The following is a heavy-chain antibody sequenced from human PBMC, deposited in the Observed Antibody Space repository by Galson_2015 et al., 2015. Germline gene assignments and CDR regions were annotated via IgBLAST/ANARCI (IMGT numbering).Heavy chain of an antibody. J-gene: IGHJ6*02. Sequence: APGKGLEWVAVISYDGRNKYYADSVKGRFTISRDNSKNTLYLQMNSLRAEDTAVYYCASLSWNYDFWSGYRGMDVWGQGTTVTVSS. D-gene: IGHD3-3*01. V-gene: IGHV3-30-3*01. CDR3: ASLSWNYDFWSGYRGMDV. CDR2: ISYDGRNK.